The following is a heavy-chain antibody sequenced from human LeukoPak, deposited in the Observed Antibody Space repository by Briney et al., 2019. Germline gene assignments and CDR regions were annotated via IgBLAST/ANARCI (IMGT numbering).Heavy chain of an antibody. CDR2: ISWNSGSI. Sequence: GGSLRLSCAASGFTFDDYAMHWVRQAPGKGLEWVSGISWNSGSIGYADSVKGRFTISRDNAKNSLYLQMNSLRTEDTALYYCAKDRNYYDNNAYYSDAFDVWGQGTLVTVSS. CDR1: GFTFDDYA. D-gene: IGHD3-22*01. J-gene: IGHJ3*01. CDR3: AKDRNYYDNNAYYSDAFDV. V-gene: IGHV3-9*01.